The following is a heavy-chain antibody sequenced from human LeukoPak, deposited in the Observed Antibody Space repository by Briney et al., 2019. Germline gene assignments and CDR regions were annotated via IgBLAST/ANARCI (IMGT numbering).Heavy chain of an antibody. J-gene: IGHJ4*02. CDR3: ARGSTFYDSSGQVPFDY. CDR2: ISGSSSTI. Sequence: GGSLRLSCAASGFTFSSYSMNWVRQAPGKGLEWGSYISGSSSTIYYADSVKGRFTISRDNGKNTLYLQMNSLRAEDTAVYYCARGSTFYDSSGQVPFDYWGQGTLVNGSS. CDR1: GFTFSSYS. D-gene: IGHD3-22*01. V-gene: IGHV3-48*01.